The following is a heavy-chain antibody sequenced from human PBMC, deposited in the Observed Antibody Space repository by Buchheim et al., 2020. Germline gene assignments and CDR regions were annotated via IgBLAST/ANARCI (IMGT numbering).Heavy chain of an antibody. D-gene: IGHD6-6*01. Sequence: EVQLVESGGGLVQPGGSLRLSCAASGFTFSSYSMNWVRQAPGKGLEWVSYISSSSTIYYADSVKGRFTISRDNAKNSLYLQMNSLRAEDTAVYYCARDKGSSSKIYYYYGMDVWGQGTT. CDR2: ISSSSTI. V-gene: IGHV3-48*01. CDR1: GFTFSSYS. CDR3: ARDKGSSSKIYYYYGMDV. J-gene: IGHJ6*02.